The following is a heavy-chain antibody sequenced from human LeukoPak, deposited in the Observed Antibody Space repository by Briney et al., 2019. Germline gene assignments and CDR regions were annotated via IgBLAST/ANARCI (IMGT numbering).Heavy chain of an antibody. Sequence: GGSLRLSGAASGFTFSSYGMHWVRQAPGKGLEWVAVISYDGSNKYYADSVKGRFTISRDNSKNTLYLQMNSLRAEDTAVYYCAKDSIDANYVGPFDYWGQGTWSPSPQ. V-gene: IGHV3-30*18. CDR3: AKDSIDANYVGPFDY. J-gene: IGHJ4*02. D-gene: IGHD1-7*01. CDR2: ISYDGSNK. CDR1: GFTFSSYG.